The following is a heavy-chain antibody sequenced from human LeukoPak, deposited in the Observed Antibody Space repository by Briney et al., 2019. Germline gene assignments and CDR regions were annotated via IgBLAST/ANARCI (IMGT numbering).Heavy chain of an antibody. Sequence: SETLSLTCTVSGGSLSSSSYYWGWIRQPPGKGLEWIGSIYYSGSTYYNPSLKSRVTISVDTSKNQFSLKLSSVTAADTAVYYCARPTYYYDSSGHDAFDIWGQGTMVTVSS. J-gene: IGHJ3*02. D-gene: IGHD3-22*01. CDR1: GGSLSSSSYY. V-gene: IGHV4-39*01. CDR2: IYYSGST. CDR3: ARPTYYYDSSGHDAFDI.